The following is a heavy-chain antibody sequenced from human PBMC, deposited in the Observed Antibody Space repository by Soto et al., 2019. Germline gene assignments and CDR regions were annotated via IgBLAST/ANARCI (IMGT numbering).Heavy chain of an antibody. V-gene: IGHV3-11*01. CDR2: ISSSGSGI. Sequence: GGSLRLSCAASGFTFRDYYMTWIRQAPGKGLEWAAYISSSGSGIYYPDPVKGRFTISRDNAKNSLYLQMSSLRAEDTAVYFCARAYSDAFDIWGQGTMVTVSS. CDR1: GFTFRDYY. J-gene: IGHJ3*02. CDR3: ARAYSDAFDI. D-gene: IGHD2-15*01.